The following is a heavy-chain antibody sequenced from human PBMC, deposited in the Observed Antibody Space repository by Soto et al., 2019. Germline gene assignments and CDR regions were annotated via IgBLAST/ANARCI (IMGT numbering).Heavy chain of an antibody. Sequence: EVQLVESGGGLVQPGGSLRLSCAASGFTFRTYWLSWVRQVPGKGLEWVANINLDGSEKNYVGSVKGRFTISRDTARNSLYLQMSSLRAEDTALYYCARDGSTSWYSYDYHGMDVWGQGTTVTVSS. CDR1: GFTFRTYW. V-gene: IGHV3-7*05. CDR2: INLDGSEK. J-gene: IGHJ6*02. CDR3: ARDGSTSWYSYDYHGMDV. D-gene: IGHD5-18*01.